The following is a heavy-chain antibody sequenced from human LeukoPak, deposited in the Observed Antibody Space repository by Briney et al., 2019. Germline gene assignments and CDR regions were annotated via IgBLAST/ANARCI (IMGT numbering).Heavy chain of an antibody. Sequence: GGSLRLSCAASGFTFSSYWMHWVRQAPGKGLVWVSRINSDGSSTSYAGSVKGRFTISRDNAKNTLYLQMNSLRAEDTAVYYCARGIGNWNYFYYYYYMDVWGKGTTVTVSS. CDR2: INSDGSST. CDR1: GFTFSSYW. CDR3: ARGIGNWNYFYYYYYMDV. V-gene: IGHV3-74*01. D-gene: IGHD1-7*01. J-gene: IGHJ6*03.